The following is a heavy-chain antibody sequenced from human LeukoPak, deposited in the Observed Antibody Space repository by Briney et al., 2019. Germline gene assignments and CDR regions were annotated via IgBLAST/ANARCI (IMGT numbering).Heavy chain of an antibody. CDR2: IYTTGNT. Sequence: PSETQSLTCSVSGGSISSYYWSWIRQPAGKGREWIGRIYTTGNTDYNPSLKSRVTMSVGTSKNQFSLNLSSVTAADTAVYYCARDARGWSGFDYWGQGTLVTVSS. CDR1: GGSISSYY. CDR3: ARDARGWSGFDY. V-gene: IGHV4-4*07. D-gene: IGHD3-3*01. J-gene: IGHJ4*02.